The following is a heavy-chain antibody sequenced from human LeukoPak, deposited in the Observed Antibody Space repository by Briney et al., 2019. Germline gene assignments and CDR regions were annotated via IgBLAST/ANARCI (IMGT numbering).Heavy chain of an antibody. V-gene: IGHV4-59*12. CDR1: GGSISSYY. Sequence: SETLSLTCTVSGGSISSYYWSWIRQPPGKGLEWIGYMYYSGTTNHTNFNPSLKSRVTISVDTSKNQFSLKLSSVTAADTAVYYCARDNYYDSSIDYWGQGTLVTVSS. CDR3: ARDNYYDSSIDY. D-gene: IGHD3-22*01. CDR2: MYYSGTTNHT. J-gene: IGHJ4*02.